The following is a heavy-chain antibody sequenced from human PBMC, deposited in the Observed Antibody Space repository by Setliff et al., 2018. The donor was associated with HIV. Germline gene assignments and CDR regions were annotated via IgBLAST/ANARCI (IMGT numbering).Heavy chain of an antibody. CDR3: ARDWSRYCSSTNCPPRGWFDP. Sequence: GGSLRLACAASGLTFRSYSMNWIRQAPGKGLECVSSISSSSSYIYYADSVKGRFTISRDNAKNSLYLQMNSLIAEDTAVYYCARDWSRYCSSTNCPPRGWFDPWGQGTLVTVSS. V-gene: IGHV3-21*01. D-gene: IGHD2-2*01. CDR2: ISSSSSYI. CDR1: GLTFRSYS. J-gene: IGHJ5*02.